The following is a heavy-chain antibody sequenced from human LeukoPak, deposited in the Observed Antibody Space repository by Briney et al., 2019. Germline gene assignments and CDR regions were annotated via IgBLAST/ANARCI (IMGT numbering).Heavy chain of an antibody. CDR3: ARVIRWLYCSSTSCYGAFDY. V-gene: IGHV5-51*01. D-gene: IGHD2-2*01. Sequence: GESLKISCKGSGYSFTSYWIGWVRQMPGKGLEWMGIIYPGDSDTRYSPSFQGQVTISADKSISTAYLQWSSLKASDAAMYYCARVIRWLYCSSTSCYGAFDYWGQGTLVTASS. CDR1: GYSFTSYW. CDR2: IYPGDSDT. J-gene: IGHJ4*02.